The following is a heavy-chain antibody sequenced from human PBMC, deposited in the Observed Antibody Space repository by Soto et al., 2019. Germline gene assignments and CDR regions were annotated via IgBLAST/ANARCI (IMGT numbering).Heavy chain of an antibody. Sequence: QVRLMQSGPEVRRPGASVTVSCKASGYTFTHYFIHWVRRAPGQGLEWMGYINPKSRDTHYSQTLRGRASMTRDTSTDTANMGLSSLKSDDTAVYFCARVPGHKNSRGDFWGQGTPITVSS. J-gene: IGHJ4*02. CDR2: INPKSRDT. CDR3: ARVPGHKNSRGDF. D-gene: IGHD3-10*01. CDR1: GYTFTHYF. V-gene: IGHV1-2*02.